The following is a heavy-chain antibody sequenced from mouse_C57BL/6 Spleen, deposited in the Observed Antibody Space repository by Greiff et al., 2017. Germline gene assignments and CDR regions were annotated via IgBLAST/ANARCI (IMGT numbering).Heavy chain of an antibody. J-gene: IGHJ2*01. CDR2: IRHKANGYTT. CDR1: GFTFTDYY. CDR3: ARHDPHYFDD. Sequence: EVKVEASGGGLVQPGGSLRLSCAASGFTFTDYYMSWVRQPPGKALEWLGFIRHKANGYTTEYSESVKGRFTISRDNSQSILYLQMNALRTDDSTTYYCARHDPHYFDDWGQGTTLTVSS. V-gene: IGHV7-3*01.